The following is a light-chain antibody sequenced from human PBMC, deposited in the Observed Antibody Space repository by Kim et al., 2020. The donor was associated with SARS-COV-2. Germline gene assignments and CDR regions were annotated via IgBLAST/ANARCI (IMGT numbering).Light chain of an antibody. CDR1: TLRNSF. J-gene: IGLJ2*01. CDR3: SSRDTNADRWL. Sequence: ALGQTVRITCQGDTLRNSFASWYQQRSGQAPLLVMYDKTNRPSGIPGRFSASSSGNTASLIITGAQAEDEADYYCSSRDTNADRWLFGGGTQLTVL. V-gene: IGLV3-19*01. CDR2: DKT.